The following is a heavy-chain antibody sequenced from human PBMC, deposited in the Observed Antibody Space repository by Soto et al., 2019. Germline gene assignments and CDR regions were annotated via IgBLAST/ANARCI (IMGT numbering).Heavy chain of an antibody. CDR2: IKPDGSEK. CDR3: STYKGPYCSGTNCLGFDP. V-gene: IGHV3-7*01. CDR1: GFTFRNYW. J-gene: IGHJ5*02. D-gene: IGHD2-2*01. Sequence: PGGSLRLSCAVSGFTFRNYWMNWARQAPGKRQEWVASIKPDGSEKFYVDSVKGRFTISRDNAKNSLFLQMNSLSAEDTAVYFCSTYKGPYCSGTNCLGFDPWGQGTLVTVSS.